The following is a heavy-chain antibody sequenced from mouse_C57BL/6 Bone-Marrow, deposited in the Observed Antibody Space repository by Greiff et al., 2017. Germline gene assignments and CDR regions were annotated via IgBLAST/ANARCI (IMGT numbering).Heavy chain of an antibody. J-gene: IGHJ3*01. CDR1: GFTFSSYG. CDR2: ISSGGSYN. V-gene: IGHV5-6*02. CDR3: ARGGRRVAY. Sequence: EVMLVESGGDLVKPGGSLKLSCAASGFTFSSYGMSWVRQTPDTRLEWVATISSGGSYNYYPASVKGRFTISRYTAKNPLYLTMSSLKAGDTAMYDCARGGRRVAYWGQGTLGTVSA.